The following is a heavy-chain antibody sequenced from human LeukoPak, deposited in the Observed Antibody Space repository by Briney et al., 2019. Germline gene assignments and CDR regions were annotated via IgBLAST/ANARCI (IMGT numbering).Heavy chain of an antibody. CDR3: ARRTDSSGYLKFDY. CDR1: GFTFSDYY. V-gene: IGHV3-11*01. D-gene: IGHD3-22*01. J-gene: IGHJ4*02. Sequence: GGSLRLSCAASGFTFSDYYMSWIRQAPGKGLEWVSYISGSGSTIYYADSVKGRFTISRDNAKNSLYLQMNSLRAEDTAVYYCARRTDSSGYLKFDYWGQGTLVTVSS. CDR2: ISGSGSTI.